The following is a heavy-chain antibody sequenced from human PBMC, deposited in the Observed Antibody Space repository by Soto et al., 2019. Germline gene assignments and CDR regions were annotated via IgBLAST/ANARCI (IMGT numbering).Heavy chain of an antibody. CDR3: ARSTHSAGTKFDY. D-gene: IGHD2-8*01. Sequence: SETLSLTCTVSGGSISSGGYYWSWIRQHPGKGLEWIGYIYYSGSTYYNPSLKSRVTISVDTSKNQFSLKLSSVTAADTAVYYCARSTHSAGTKFDYRSQGNLVTISS. J-gene: IGHJ4*02. CDR2: IYYSGST. V-gene: IGHV4-31*03. CDR1: GGSISSGGYY.